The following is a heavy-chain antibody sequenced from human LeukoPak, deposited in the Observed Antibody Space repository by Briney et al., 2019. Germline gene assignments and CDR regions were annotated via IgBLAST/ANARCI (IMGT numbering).Heavy chain of an antibody. CDR2: IIPIFGTA. J-gene: IGHJ4*02. Sequence: GGSLRLSCAASGFTFSSYAMHWVRQAPGQGLEWMGGIIPIFGTANYAQKFQGRVTITADESTSTAYMELSSLRSEDTAVYYCARKSFGYYDSSGYYYPLDYWGQGALVTVSS. CDR3: ARKSFGYYDSSGYYYPLDY. D-gene: IGHD3-22*01. CDR1: GFTFSSYA. V-gene: IGHV1-69*01.